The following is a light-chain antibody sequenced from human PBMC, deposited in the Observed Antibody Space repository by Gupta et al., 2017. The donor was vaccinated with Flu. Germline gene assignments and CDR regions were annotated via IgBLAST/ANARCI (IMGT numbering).Light chain of an antibody. CDR2: EDF. CDR3: YSTVNSGNHGV. CDR1: ALPKRY. J-gene: IGLJ2*01. Sequence: GQTARITCSGDALPKRYAYWYQQTSGQAPVLVIYEDFKRPSGIPERFSGSSSVTMATLTISGAQVEDEADYYCYSTVNSGNHGVFGGGTKLTVL. V-gene: IGLV3-10*01.